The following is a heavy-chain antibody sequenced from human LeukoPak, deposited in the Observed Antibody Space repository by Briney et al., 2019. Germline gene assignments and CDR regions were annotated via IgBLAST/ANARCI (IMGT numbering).Heavy chain of an antibody. CDR1: GFTLSSYA. J-gene: IGHJ4*02. CDR3: AKDPLTTVTTEFDY. CDR2: ISGRGGST. V-gene: IGHV3-23*01. Sequence: GRSLRLSCAASGFTLSSYAMSWVRQPPGKGLEWVSAISGRGGSTYYADSVKGRFTISRDNPKDTLYLQMSSLRAEETAVYYCAKDPLTTVTTEFDYWGQGTLVTVSS. D-gene: IGHD4-11*01.